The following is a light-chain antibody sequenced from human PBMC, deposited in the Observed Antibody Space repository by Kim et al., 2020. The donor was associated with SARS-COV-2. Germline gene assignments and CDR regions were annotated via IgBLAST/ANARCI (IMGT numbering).Light chain of an antibody. J-gene: IGLJ2*01. Sequence: ALGQTVTITCQGDSLRSYYATWYQQKPGQAPVLVIYGQDNRPSGIPDRFSASSSGNTASLTITGAQAEDEADYYCNSRDSSGNHVVIGGGTQLTVL. V-gene: IGLV3-19*01. CDR1: SLRSYY. CDR2: GQD. CDR3: NSRDSSGNHVV.